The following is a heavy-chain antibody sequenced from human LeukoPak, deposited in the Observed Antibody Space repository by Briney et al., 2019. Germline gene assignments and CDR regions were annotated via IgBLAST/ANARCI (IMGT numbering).Heavy chain of an antibody. CDR3: ARDRMPAQWHGLDY. D-gene: IGHD6-19*01. Sequence: PGGSLRLSCAASGITFSSYAMSWVRQAPGKGLEWVANIKQDGSDTYYVDSVKGRFTISRDNAKNSLYLQMNSLRVEDTAVYYCARDRMPAQWHGLDYGGQGTLVTVSS. CDR1: GITFSSYA. CDR2: IKQDGSDT. J-gene: IGHJ4*02. V-gene: IGHV3-7*01.